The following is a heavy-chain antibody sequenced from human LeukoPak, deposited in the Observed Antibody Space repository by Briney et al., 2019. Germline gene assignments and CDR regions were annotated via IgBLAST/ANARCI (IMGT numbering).Heavy chain of an antibody. V-gene: IGHV3-23*01. CDR3: AKGGIGESGLDY. D-gene: IGHD6-13*01. Sequence: GGSLRLSCVGSGFSFSTYAMSWVRQAPGKGLEWVSSVGVRGDKYYADSVKGRFTISRDNSKSSLYLQMNSLRGEDTAVFSCAKGGIGESGLDYWGQGILVTVSS. CDR2: VGVRGDK. J-gene: IGHJ4*02. CDR1: GFSFSTYA.